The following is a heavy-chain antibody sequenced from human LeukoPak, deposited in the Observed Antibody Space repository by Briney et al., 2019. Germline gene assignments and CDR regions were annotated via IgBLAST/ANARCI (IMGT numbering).Heavy chain of an antibody. CDR2: ITTKIGNP. J-gene: IGHJ5*02. Sequence: ASVKVSCKASGYTFTKYAMNWVRQAPGHGLEWMGWITTKIGNPTYAQGFTGRLVFSLDTSVSTAYLQINNLRVEDTAVYYCARISGDFGHLGDPWGQGTLVTVSS. V-gene: IGHV7-4-1*02. CDR3: ARISGDFGHLGDP. CDR1: GYTFTKYA. D-gene: IGHD3-16*01.